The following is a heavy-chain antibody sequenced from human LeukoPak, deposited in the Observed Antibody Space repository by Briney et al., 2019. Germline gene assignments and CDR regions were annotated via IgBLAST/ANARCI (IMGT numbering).Heavy chain of an antibody. CDR1: GFTFSSYS. CDR3: ARDRDDFQYYMDV. Sequence: PGGSLRLSCAASGFTFSSYSMNWVRQAPGKGLEWVSSISSSSSYIYYADSVKGRFTISRDNAKNSLYLQMNSLRAEDTAVYYCARDRDDFQYYMDVWGKGTTVTVSS. J-gene: IGHJ6*03. CDR2: ISSSSSYI. D-gene: IGHD3-3*01. V-gene: IGHV3-21*01.